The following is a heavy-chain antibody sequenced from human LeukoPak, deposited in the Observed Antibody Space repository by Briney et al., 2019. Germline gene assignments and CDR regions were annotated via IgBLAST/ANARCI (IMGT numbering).Heavy chain of an antibody. D-gene: IGHD2-8*01. CDR2: INPSGGST. CDR3: ARASYGVEGCPGP. CDR1: GYTFTSYY. J-gene: IGHJ5*02. V-gene: IGHV1-46*03. Sequence: ASVKVSCKASGYTFTSYYMHWVRQAPGQGLEWMGIINPSGGSTSYAQKFQGRVTMTRDTSTSTVYMELSSLRSEDTAVYYCARASYGVEGCPGPWGQGTLSPSPQ.